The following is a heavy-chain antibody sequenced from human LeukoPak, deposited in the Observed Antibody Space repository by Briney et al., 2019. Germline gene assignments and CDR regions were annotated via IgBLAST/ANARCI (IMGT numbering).Heavy chain of an antibody. J-gene: IGHJ4*02. V-gene: IGHV3-43*02. CDR3: ARRSSIFDY. D-gene: IGHD6-6*01. CDR1: GFTFDDYA. Sequence: GGSLRLSCAASGFTFDDYAMHWVRQAPGKGLEWVSLISGDGGSTYYADSVKGRFTISRDNSKNSLYLQMNSLRAEDTAVYYCARRSSIFDYWGQGTLVTVSS. CDR2: ISGDGGST.